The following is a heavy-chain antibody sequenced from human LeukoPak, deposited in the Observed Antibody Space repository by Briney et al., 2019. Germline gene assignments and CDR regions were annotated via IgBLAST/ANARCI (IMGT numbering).Heavy chain of an antibody. D-gene: IGHD6-6*01. CDR1: GYTFTGYY. V-gene: IGHV1-2*02. Sequence: ASVKVSCKASGYTFTGYYMHWVRQAPGQGLEWMGWIAPNSGGTNYAQKFQGRVTMTRDTSINTAYMELSRLTSDDTAVYYCAGEYSSSSGRLYDYWGLGTLVAVSS. J-gene: IGHJ4*02. CDR3: AGEYSSSSGRLYDY. CDR2: IAPNSGGT.